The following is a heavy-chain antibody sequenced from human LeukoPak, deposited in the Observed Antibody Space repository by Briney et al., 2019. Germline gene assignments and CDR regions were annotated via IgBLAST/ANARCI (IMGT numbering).Heavy chain of an antibody. V-gene: IGHV4-59*01. CDR3: AGILTGYYVVN. CDR2: MSYSGNI. Sequence: PSETLSLTRTVSGGSLSTYYWSWIRQPPGKGLEWIGYMSYSGNINYNPSLRSRVTISLDTSNNQFSLRLTSVTAADTAVYYCAGILTGYYVVNWGQGTLVTVSS. CDR1: GGSLSTYY. J-gene: IGHJ4*02. D-gene: IGHD3-9*01.